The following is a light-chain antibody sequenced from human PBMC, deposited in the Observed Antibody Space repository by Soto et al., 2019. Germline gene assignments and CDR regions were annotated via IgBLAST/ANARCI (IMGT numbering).Light chain of an antibody. V-gene: IGKV1-9*01. CDR1: QGISSY. Sequence: DIQLTQSPSFLSASVGDRVTITCRASQGISSYLALYQQKPGKAPNLLIYAASTLQSGVPSRFSGSESGTEFTLTISSLQPEDFATYYCQQLNTYPLTFGGGTKVDI. CDR2: AAS. J-gene: IGKJ4*01. CDR3: QQLNTYPLT.